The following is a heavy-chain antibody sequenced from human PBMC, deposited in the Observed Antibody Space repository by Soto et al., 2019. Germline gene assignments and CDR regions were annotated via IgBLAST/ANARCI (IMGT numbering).Heavy chain of an antibody. J-gene: IGHJ4*02. D-gene: IGHD3-10*01. V-gene: IGHV3-30*18. CDR3: AKVPPGPSKRFRYYFDY. Sequence: GGSLRLSCAASGFTFSSYGMHWVRQAPGKGLEWVAVISYDGSNKYYADSVKGRFTISRDNSKNTLYLQMNSLRAEDTAVYYCAKVPPGPSKRFRYYFDYWGQGTLVTVSS. CDR2: ISYDGSNK. CDR1: GFTFSSYG.